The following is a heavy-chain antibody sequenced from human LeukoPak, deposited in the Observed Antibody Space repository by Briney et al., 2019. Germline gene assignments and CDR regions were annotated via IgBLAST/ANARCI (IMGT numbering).Heavy chain of an antibody. J-gene: IGHJ5*02. CDR1: GYTFTSYY. V-gene: IGHV1-46*01. Sequence: ASVKVSCKASGYTFTSYYMHWVRQAPGQGLEWMGIINPSGGSTSYAQKFQGRVTMTRDMSTSTVYMELSSLRSEDTAVCYCARGGFVVVTAIRWFDPWGQGTLVTVSS. CDR3: ARGGFVVVTAIRWFDP. D-gene: IGHD2-21*02. CDR2: INPSGGST.